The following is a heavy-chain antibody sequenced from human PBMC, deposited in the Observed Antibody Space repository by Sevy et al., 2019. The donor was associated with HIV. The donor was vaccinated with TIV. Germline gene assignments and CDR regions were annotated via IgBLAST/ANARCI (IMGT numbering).Heavy chain of an antibody. V-gene: IGHV4-39*01. D-gene: IGHD6-19*01. CDR2: IYYSGST. CDR1: GGSISSSSYY. Sequence: SETLSLTCTVSGGSISSSSYYWGWIRQPPGKGLEWIGSIYYSGSTYYNPSLKSRVTISVDTSKNQFSLKLSSVTAADTAVYYCARHDLETTPVAGTFFDYWGQGTLVTVSS. CDR3: ARHDLETTPVAGTFFDY. J-gene: IGHJ4*02.